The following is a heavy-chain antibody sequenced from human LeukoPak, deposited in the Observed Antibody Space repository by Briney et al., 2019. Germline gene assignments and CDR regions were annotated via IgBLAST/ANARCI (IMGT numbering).Heavy chain of an antibody. CDR3: AREAVHFDY. CDR2: IYYSGST. D-gene: IGHD6-6*01. Sequence: SETLSLTCTVSGGSISSYYWSWIRQPPGKGLEWIGYIYYSGSTNYNPSLKSRVTISVDTSKNQFSLKLSSVTAADTAVYYCAREAVHFDYWGQGTLVAVSS. CDR1: GGSISSYY. J-gene: IGHJ4*02. V-gene: IGHV4-59*01.